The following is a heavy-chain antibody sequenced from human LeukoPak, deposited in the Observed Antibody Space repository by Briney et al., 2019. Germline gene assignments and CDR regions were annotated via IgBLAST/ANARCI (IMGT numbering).Heavy chain of an antibody. Sequence: GGSLRLSCAASGFTFGSYGMHWVRQAPGKGLEWVAVIWYDGSNKYYADSVKGRFTISRDNSKNTLYLQMNSLRAEDTAVYYCARVNPDSSGYYYFDYWGQGTLVTVSS. J-gene: IGHJ4*02. CDR3: ARVNPDSSGYYYFDY. CDR1: GFTFGSYG. V-gene: IGHV3-33*01. D-gene: IGHD3-22*01. CDR2: IWYDGSNK.